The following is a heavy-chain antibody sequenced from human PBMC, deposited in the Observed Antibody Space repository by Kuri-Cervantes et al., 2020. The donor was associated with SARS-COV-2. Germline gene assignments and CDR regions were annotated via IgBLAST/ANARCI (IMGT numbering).Heavy chain of an antibody. J-gene: IGHJ5*02. CDR3: AKGGYCSSTSCSPRWFDP. CDR2: IRYDGSNK. D-gene: IGHD2-2*01. V-gene: IGHV3-30*02. Sequence: GESLKISCAASGFTFSSYSMNWVRQAPGKGLEWVAFIRYDGSNKYYADSVKGRFTISRDNSKNTLYLQMNSLRAEDTAVYYCAKGGYCSSTSCSPRWFDPWGQGTLVTVSS. CDR1: GFTFSSYS.